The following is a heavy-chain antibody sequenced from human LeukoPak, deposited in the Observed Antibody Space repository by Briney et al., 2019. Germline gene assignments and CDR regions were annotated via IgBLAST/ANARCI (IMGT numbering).Heavy chain of an antibody. CDR2: INPNSGGT. D-gene: IGHD2-2*03. V-gene: IGHV1-2*02. CDR1: GYTFTGYY. Sequence: ASVKVSCKASGYTFTGYYMHWLRQAPGQGLEWMGWINPNSGGTNYAQKFQGRVTMTRDTSISTAYMELSRLRSDDTAVYYCASVGYCSSTSCSPYNWFDPWGQGTLVTVSS. CDR3: ASVGYCSSTSCSPYNWFDP. J-gene: IGHJ5*02.